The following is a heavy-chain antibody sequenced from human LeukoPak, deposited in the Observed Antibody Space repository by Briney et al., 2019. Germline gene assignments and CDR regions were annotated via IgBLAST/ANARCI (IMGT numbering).Heavy chain of an antibody. Sequence: GGSLRLSCAASGFTFSSYAMSWVRQAPGKGLEWVSAISGSGGSTYYADSVKGRFTISRDNSKNTLYLQMNSLRAEDTAVYYCAKDDRFNYYDSSGYSPFDYWGQGTLVTVSS. CDR1: GFTFSSYA. CDR3: AKDDRFNYYDSSGYSPFDY. V-gene: IGHV3-23*01. J-gene: IGHJ4*02. D-gene: IGHD3-22*01. CDR2: ISGSGGST.